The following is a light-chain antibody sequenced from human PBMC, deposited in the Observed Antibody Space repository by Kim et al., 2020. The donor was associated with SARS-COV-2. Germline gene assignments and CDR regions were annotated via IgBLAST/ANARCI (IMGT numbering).Light chain of an antibody. Sequence: PASISCRSSQSLLHSNGYNYLDWYLQKPGQSPQLRIYWGSNRASGVPDRFSGSGSGTDFTLKISRVEAEDVGVYYCMQALQTPPYTFGQGTKLEI. CDR3: MQALQTPPYT. CDR1: QSLLHSNGYNY. J-gene: IGKJ2*01. V-gene: IGKV2-28*01. CDR2: WGS.